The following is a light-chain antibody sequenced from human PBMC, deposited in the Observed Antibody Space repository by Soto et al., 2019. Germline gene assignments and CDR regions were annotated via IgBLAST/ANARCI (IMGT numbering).Light chain of an antibody. V-gene: IGKV3-15*01. Sequence: EIVMTQSPATLSVSPGERATLSCRASQSVSSNLAWYQQKPGQAPRLLIYGASTRATGIPARFSGSGSGTEITLTISSLQPDDFATYYCQQYNSYPIPFGQGTRLE. J-gene: IGKJ5*01. CDR2: GAS. CDR1: QSVSSN. CDR3: QQYNSYPIP.